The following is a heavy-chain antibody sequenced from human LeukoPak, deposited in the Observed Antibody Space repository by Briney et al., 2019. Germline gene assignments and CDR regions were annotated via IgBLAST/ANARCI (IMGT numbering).Heavy chain of an antibody. J-gene: IGHJ4*02. D-gene: IGHD2-8*01. CDR1: GGSISSSSYY. Sequence: SETLSLTCTVSGGSISSSSYYWGWIRQPPGKGLEWIGSIYYSGSTYYNPSFKSRVTISVDTSKNQFSLKLSSVTAADTAVYYCARVGYCTNGVCSQRIFDYWGQGTLVTVSS. CDR2: IYYSGST. CDR3: ARVGYCTNGVCSQRIFDY. V-gene: IGHV4-39*01.